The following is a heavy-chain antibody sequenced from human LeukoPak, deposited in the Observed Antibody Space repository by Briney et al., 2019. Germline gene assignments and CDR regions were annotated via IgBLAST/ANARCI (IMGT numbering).Heavy chain of an antibody. CDR2: MNPNSGNT. V-gene: IGHV1-8*01. D-gene: IGHD4-11*01. J-gene: IGHJ4*02. CDR3: ARGRAYSYFDY. Sequence: ASVKVSCKASGYTFTSYDINWVRQATGQGLEWMGWMNPNSGNTGYAQKFQGRVTITADESTSTAYMELSSLRSEDTAVYYCARGRAYSYFDYWGQGTLVTVSS. CDR1: GYTFTSYD.